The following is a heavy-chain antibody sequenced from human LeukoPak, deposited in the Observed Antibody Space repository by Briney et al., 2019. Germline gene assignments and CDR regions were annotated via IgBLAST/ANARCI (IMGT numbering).Heavy chain of an antibody. CDR2: IYYSGST. CDR1: SGSISSSSSY. Sequence: SETLSLTCTVSSGSISSSSSYWGWIRQPPGKGLEWIGSIYYSGSTYYHPSLRSRVTISVDTSKNQFSLKLSSVTAADTAVYYCARQLYCGGDCYSFDYWGLGTLVIVSS. CDR3: ARQLYCGGDCYSFDY. V-gene: IGHV4-39*01. J-gene: IGHJ4*02. D-gene: IGHD2-21*02.